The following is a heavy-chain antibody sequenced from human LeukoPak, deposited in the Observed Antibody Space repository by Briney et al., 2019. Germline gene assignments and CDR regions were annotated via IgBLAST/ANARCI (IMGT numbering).Heavy chain of an antibody. D-gene: IGHD6-19*01. CDR3: ARHVNSGFDY. CDR1: GGSVSDYY. J-gene: IGHJ4*02. V-gene: IGHV4-59*08. Sequence: SETLSLTCTVSGGSVSDYYWSWIRLPPGKGLEWIGYIFYSGSTKYNPSLKSRVTISVDTSKNQFSLKINSVTAADTALYYCARHVNSGFDYWGQGALVTVSS. CDR2: IFYSGST.